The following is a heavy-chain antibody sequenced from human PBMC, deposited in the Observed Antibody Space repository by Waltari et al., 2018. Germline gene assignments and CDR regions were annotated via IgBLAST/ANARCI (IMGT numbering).Heavy chain of an antibody. CDR3: ARSLDPDCGGDCYYPDGGWYFDL. D-gene: IGHD2-21*01. Sequence: QVQLQESGPGLVKPSGTLSLTCAISGDSISSYNWWGWVRQPPGKGLEWIGEINHSGDTNYTPPLKSRVTISVDTSKNQFSLKLSSVTAADTAVYYCARSLDPDCGGDCYYPDGGWYFDLWGRGTLVTVSS. J-gene: IGHJ2*01. V-gene: IGHV4-4*02. CDR2: INHSGDT. CDR1: GDSISSYNW.